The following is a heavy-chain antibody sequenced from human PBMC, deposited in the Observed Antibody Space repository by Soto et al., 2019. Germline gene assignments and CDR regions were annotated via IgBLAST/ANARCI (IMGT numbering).Heavy chain of an antibody. J-gene: IGHJ6*02. CDR3: ARVCLDDSSSSYYYYGMDV. Sequence: SETLSLTCTVSGGSISSGDYSWSWIRQPPGKGLEWIGYIYYSGSTYYNPSLKSRVTISVDTSKNQFSLKLSSVTAADTAVYYCARVCLDDSSSSYYYYGMDVWCQATTVTVSS. CDR2: IYYSGST. CDR1: GGSISSGDYS. V-gene: IGHV4-30-4*01. D-gene: IGHD6-6*01.